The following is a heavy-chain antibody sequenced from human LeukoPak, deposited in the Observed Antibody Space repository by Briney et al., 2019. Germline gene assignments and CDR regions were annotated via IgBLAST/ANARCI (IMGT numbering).Heavy chain of an antibody. D-gene: IGHD3-22*01. CDR1: GFTFSDYY. CDR3: ARDHRDYYDSSGYYYPLDY. Sequence: GSLRLSCAASGFTFSDYYMSWIRQAPGKGLEWVSYISSSGSTIYYADSVKGRFTISRDNAKNSLYLQMNSLRAEDTAVYYCARDHRDYYDSSGYYYPLDYWGQGTLVTVSS. V-gene: IGHV3-11*01. J-gene: IGHJ4*02. CDR2: ISSSGSTI.